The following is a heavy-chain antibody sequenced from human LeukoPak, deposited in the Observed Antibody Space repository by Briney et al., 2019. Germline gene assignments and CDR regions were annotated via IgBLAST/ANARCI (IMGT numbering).Heavy chain of an antibody. CDR3: ARDYGGSSPFDY. J-gene: IGHJ4*02. Sequence: GGSLRLSCAASGFTFSNYAMHWVRQAPGKGLEWMSVISYDGRNKYFADSVKGRFTLSRDNSKNTLYLQMNNLRAEDTAVYYCARDYGGSSPFDYWGQGTLVTVSS. CDR2: ISYDGRNK. CDR1: GFTFSNYA. D-gene: IGHD4-23*01. V-gene: IGHV3-30*04.